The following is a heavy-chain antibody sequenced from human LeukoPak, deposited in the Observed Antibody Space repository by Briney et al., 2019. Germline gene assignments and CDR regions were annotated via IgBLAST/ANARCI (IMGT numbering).Heavy chain of an antibody. CDR3: ARDYRGKGFDP. Sequence: PVGSLRLSCAASGFTVSSNYMSWVRQAPGKGLEWVSVIYGGGSTYYADSVKGRFTISTDKSKNTLYLQMNSLRAEDTAVYYCARDYRGKGFDPWGKGTLVTV. V-gene: IGHV3-53*01. D-gene: IGHD1-26*01. J-gene: IGHJ5*02. CDR1: GFTVSSNY. CDR2: IYGGGST.